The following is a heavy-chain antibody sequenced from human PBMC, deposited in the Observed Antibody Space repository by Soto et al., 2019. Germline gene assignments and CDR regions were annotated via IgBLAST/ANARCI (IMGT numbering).Heavy chain of an antibody. CDR1: GFTVNSNY. V-gene: IGHV3-66*01. CDR2: IYSDGST. D-gene: IGHD3-9*01. J-gene: IGHJ4*02. CDR3: ATLTKYDILTGFYPC. Sequence: EVQLVESGGGLVQPGGSLRLSCAASGFTVNSNYMSWVRQAPGKGLEWVSVIYSDGSTYYADSVKGRFIISRDNSNNTLYFQMYSLRAEDTAVYYCATLTKYDILTGFYPCWGQGTLVTVSS.